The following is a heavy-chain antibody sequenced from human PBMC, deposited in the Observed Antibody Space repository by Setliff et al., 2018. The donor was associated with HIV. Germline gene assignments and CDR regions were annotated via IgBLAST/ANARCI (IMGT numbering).Heavy chain of an antibody. Sequence: PSETLSLTCAVYGGSFSGYYWSWIRQPPGKGLEWIGEIDHSGSTNYNPSLKSRVTISVDTSKNQFSLKLSSVTAADTAVYYCARAEVDWLLTWWGQGTLVTVSS. CDR1: GGSFSGYY. J-gene: IGHJ4*02. V-gene: IGHV4-34*01. D-gene: IGHD3-9*01. CDR3: ARAEVDWLLTW. CDR2: IDHSGST.